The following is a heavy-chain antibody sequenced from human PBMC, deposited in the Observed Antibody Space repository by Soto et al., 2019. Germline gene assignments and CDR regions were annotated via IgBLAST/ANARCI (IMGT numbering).Heavy chain of an antibody. J-gene: IGHJ5*02. D-gene: IGHD3-10*01. CDR2: ISYDGSNK. Sequence: QVQLVESGGGVVQPGRSLRLSCAASGFTFSSYGMHWVRQAPGKGLEWVAVISYDGSNKYYADSVKGRFTISRDNSKNTLYLQMNSLRAEDTAVYYCAKDRGYYGSGVFDLWGQGTLVTVSS. CDR3: AKDRGYYGSGVFDL. CDR1: GFTFSSYG. V-gene: IGHV3-30*18.